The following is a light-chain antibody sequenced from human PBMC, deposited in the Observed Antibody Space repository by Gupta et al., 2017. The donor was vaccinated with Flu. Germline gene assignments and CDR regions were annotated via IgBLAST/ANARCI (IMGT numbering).Light chain of an antibody. J-gene: IGKJ2*01. Sequence: EIVLTQSPATLSLSPGERATLSCRARQSVTSRYLAWYQQKPGQAPSLLIYGASSRATGIPDRFSGSGSGTEFTLTISRREPEDFAVYYCQHEGSSPDIFGQGTKVDIK. V-gene: IGKV3-20*01. CDR1: QSVTSRY. CDR2: GAS. CDR3: QHEGSSPDI.